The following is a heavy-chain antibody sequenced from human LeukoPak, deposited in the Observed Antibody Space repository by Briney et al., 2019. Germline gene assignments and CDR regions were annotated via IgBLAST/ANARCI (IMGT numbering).Heavy chain of an antibody. CDR2: ISESGTNT. V-gene: IGHV3-23*01. Sequence: ASVKVSCKASGGTFSSYAMTWVRQAPGKGLEWVSGISESGTNTYYADSVKGRFTISRDNSKNTLYLEMNRLRGEDTVIYYCAKDLWSGYSYGPLDYWGQGAVVTVSS. D-gene: IGHD5-12*01. J-gene: IGHJ4*02. CDR1: GGTFSSYA. CDR3: AKDLWSGYSYGPLDY.